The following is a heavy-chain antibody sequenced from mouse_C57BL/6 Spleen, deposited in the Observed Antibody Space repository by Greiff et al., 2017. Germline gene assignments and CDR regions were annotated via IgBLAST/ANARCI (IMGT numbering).Heavy chain of an antibody. V-gene: IGHV1-80*01. CDR3: ARGHYGSSRFDY. J-gene: IGHJ2*01. CDR2: IYPGDGDT. D-gene: IGHD1-1*01. CDR1: GYAFSSYW. Sequence: QVQLKQSGAELVKPGASVKISCKASGYAFSSYWMNWVKQRPGKGLEWIGQIYPGDGDTNYNGKFKGKATLTADKSSSTAYMQLSSLTSEDSAVYFCARGHYGSSRFDYWGQGTTLTVSS.